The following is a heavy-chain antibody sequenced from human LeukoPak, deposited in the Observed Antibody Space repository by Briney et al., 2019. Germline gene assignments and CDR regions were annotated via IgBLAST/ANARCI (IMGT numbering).Heavy chain of an antibody. CDR1: GFTFSDYS. Sequence: GGSLRLSCAASGFTFSDYSMNWVRQAPGKGLEWISYIGIDSGNTNYADSVKGRFTISGDKAKNSLYLQMNSLRVEDTAVYYCARRPHYGDYGMDVWGQGTTVTVSS. CDR3: ARRPHYGDYGMDV. D-gene: IGHD4-17*01. V-gene: IGHV3-48*01. CDR2: IGIDSGNT. J-gene: IGHJ6*02.